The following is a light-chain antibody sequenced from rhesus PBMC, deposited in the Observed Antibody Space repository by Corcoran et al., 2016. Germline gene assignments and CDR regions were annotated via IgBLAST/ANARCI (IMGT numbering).Light chain of an antibody. CDR2: AAS. V-gene: IGKV1-18*01. CDR3: QQGYNTPLT. Sequence: DIQMTQSPSSLSASVGDKVTITCRARQGISSWLAWYQQKPGKALKLLFYAASSLQIGVPSRFSGGGSGTDYTLTIRSLQPEDFATYYCQQGYNTPLTFGGGTKVEIK. CDR1: QGISSW. J-gene: IGKJ4*01.